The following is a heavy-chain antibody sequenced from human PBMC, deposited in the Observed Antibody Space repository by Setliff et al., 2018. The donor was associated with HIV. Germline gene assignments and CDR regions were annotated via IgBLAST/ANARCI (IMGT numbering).Heavy chain of an antibody. CDR3: ARLDCSSSSGFVDY. V-gene: IGHV4-4*08. CDR2: IYTSGST. CDR1: GGLISSYY. Sequence: SETLSLTCSVSGGLISSYYWSWFRQPPGKGLEWIGYIYTSGSTNYNPSLKSRVTISVDTSKNQFSLKLSSVTAADTAVYYCARLDCSSSSGFVDYWGQGTLVTVSS. D-gene: IGHD2-2*01. J-gene: IGHJ4*02.